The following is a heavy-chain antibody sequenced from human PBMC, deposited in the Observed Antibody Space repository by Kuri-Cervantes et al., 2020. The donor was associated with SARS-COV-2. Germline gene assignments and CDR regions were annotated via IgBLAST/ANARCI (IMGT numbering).Heavy chain of an antibody. Sequence: GESLKISCAASGFTFSDYYMSWIRQAPGKGLEWVSYISSSGSTIYYADSLKGRFTISRDNAKNSLYLQMNSLRAEDTAVYYCARGAHDYYYYGMDVWCQGTTVTVSS. V-gene: IGHV3-11*01. CDR3: ARGAHDYYYYGMDV. J-gene: IGHJ6*02. CDR1: GFTFSDYY. CDR2: ISSSGSTI.